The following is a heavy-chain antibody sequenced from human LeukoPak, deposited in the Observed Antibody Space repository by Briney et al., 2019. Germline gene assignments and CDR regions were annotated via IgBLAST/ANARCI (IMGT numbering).Heavy chain of an antibody. CDR2: ISGSGGST. V-gene: IGHV3-23*01. Sequence: GGCLTRSGAASGFTFSSYAMSWVRQAPGKGLEWVSAISGSGGSTYYADSVKGRFTISRDNSKNTLYLQMNSLRAEDTAVYYCAKDSYLVSRLGGVFDYWGQGTLVTVSS. J-gene: IGHJ4*02. CDR1: GFTFSSYA. CDR3: AKDSYLVSRLGGVFDY. D-gene: IGHD3-10*01.